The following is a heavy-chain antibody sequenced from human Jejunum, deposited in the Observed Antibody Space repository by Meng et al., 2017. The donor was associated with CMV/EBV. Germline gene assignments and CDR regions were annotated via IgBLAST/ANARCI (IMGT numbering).Heavy chain of an antibody. J-gene: IGHJ4*02. CDR2: IRGDDGRT. Sequence: ASGFTFRTYAMNWVRQAPGKGLEWVSGIRGDDGRTFYAGSVKGRFTISRDDSKNTLYLQMNSLRAEDTAVHYCAKDGGTYSGGLDYWGQGTLVTVSS. CDR3: AKDGGTYSGGLDY. V-gene: IGHV3-23*01. CDR1: GFTFRTYA. D-gene: IGHD4-23*01.